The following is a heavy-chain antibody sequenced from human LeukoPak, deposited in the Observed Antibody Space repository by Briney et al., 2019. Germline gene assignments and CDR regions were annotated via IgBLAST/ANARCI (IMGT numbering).Heavy chain of an antibody. CDR3: ASDRTIAAAVDPFDI. Sequence: SVKVSCKASRVTFNSCSISWVRQAPGHGLEWMGRIIPLLGIVNYAQRFQGKVTITADKSTSTAYMELSSLRSEDTAMYFCASDRTIAAAVDPFDIWGQGTMVTVSS. CDR1: RVTFNSCS. J-gene: IGHJ3*02. CDR2: IIPLLGIV. D-gene: IGHD6-13*01. V-gene: IGHV1-69*04.